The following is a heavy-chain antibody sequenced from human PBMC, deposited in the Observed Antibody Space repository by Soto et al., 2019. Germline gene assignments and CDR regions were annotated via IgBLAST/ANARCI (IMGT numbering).Heavy chain of an antibody. V-gene: IGHV3-23*01. CDR2: ISGSGGST. D-gene: IGHD6-19*01. Sequence: GGSLRLSCAASGFTFSSYAMSWVRQAPGKGLEWVSAISGSGGSTYYADSVKGRFTISRDNSKNTLYLQMNSLRAEDTAVYYCAKARRQNSSGWYGRAQSYYFDYWGQGTLVTVSS. J-gene: IGHJ4*02. CDR1: GFTFSSYA. CDR3: AKARRQNSSGWYGRAQSYYFDY.